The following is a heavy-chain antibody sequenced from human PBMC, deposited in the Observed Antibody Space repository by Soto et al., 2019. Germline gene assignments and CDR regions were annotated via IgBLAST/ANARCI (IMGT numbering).Heavy chain of an antibody. V-gene: IGHV3-30*03. Sequence: PKRHSSAASGFNISSYGMHWIRQAPKKGLEWVAVISYDGSNKYYADSVKGRFTISRDNSKNTLYLQMNSLRAADTAVYYCARYAMTTGIPYYYYYGMDVWGEGTTVTVSS. D-gene: IGHD4-17*01. CDR2: ISYDGSNK. CDR1: GFNISSYG. J-gene: IGHJ6*04. CDR3: ARYAMTTGIPYYYYYGMDV.